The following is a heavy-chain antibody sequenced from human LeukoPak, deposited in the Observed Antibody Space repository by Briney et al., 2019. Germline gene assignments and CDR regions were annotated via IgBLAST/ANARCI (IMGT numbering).Heavy chain of an antibody. CDR1: GFTFGDYA. J-gene: IGHJ4*02. CDR3: ARVVKTGVLYYFDY. V-gene: IGHV4-59*01. D-gene: IGHD7-27*01. CDR2: IYYSGST. Sequence: GSLRLSCTASGFTFGDYAMSWFRQAPGKGLEWIGYIYYSGSTNYNPSLKSRVTISVDTSKNQFSLKLSSVTAADTAVYYCARVVKTGVLYYFDYWGQGTLVTVSS.